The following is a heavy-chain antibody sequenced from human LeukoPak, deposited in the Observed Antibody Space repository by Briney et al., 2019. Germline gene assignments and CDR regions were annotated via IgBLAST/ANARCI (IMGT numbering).Heavy chain of an antibody. J-gene: IGHJ6*02. CDR2: IIPIFGTA. CDR1: GGTFSSYA. CDR3: AKEVPAADYSYGMDV. Sequence: SVKVSCTASGGTFSSYAISWVRQAPGQGLEWMGGIIPIFGTANYAQKFQGRVTITADESTSTAYMELSSLRSEDTAVYYCAKEVPAADYSYGMDVWGQGTTVTVSS. D-gene: IGHD2-2*01. V-gene: IGHV1-69*13.